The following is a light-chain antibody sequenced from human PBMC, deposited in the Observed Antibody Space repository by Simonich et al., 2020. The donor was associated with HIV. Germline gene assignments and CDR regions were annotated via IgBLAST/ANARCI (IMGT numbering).Light chain of an antibody. V-gene: IGKV1-39*01. Sequence: DIQMTQSPSSLSASVGDRVTITCRASQSIIIYLNWYQQKPGKAPKLLIYAASSLQSGVPSRFSGSGSGTDFTLTISSLQPEDFATYYCQQSYSTPPYTFGQGTKLEIK. J-gene: IGKJ2*01. CDR1: QSIIIY. CDR2: AAS. CDR3: QQSYSTPPYT.